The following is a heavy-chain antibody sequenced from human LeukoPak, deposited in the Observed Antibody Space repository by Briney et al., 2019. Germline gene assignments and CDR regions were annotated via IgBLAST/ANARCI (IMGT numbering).Heavy chain of an antibody. CDR1: GFTFSSYA. D-gene: IGHD6-13*01. J-gene: IGHJ3*02. CDR2: ISSNGAGT. CDR3: VKGGSYSSHAFDI. Sequence: PGGSLRLSCSASGFTFSSYAMHWVRQAPGKGLESVSSISSNGAGTYYADSLKGRFTIPRDNSKNTLYLQMSSLRADDPAVYSCVKGGSYSSHAFDIWGQGTMVTVSS. V-gene: IGHV3-64D*09.